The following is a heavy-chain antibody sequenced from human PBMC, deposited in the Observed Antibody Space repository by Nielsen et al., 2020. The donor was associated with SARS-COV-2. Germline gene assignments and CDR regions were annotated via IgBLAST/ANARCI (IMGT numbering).Heavy chain of an antibody. CDR3: ARHPSYYYGSGSYYNHYGMDV. CDR2: IYPGDSDT. Sequence: KVSCKGSGYSFTSYWIGWVRQMPGKGLEWMGIIYPGDSDTRYSPSFQGQVTISADKSISTAYLQWGSLKASDTAMYYCARHPSYYYGSGSYYNHYGMDVWGQGTTVTVSS. D-gene: IGHD3-10*01. J-gene: IGHJ6*02. CDR1: GYSFTSYW. V-gene: IGHV5-51*01.